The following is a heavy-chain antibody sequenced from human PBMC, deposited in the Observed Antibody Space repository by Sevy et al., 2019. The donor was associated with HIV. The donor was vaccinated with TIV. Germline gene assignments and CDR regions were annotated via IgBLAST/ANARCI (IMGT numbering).Heavy chain of an antibody. J-gene: IGHJ4*02. Sequence: GGSLRLSCVASGFTFSSYWMHWVRQAPGKGLVWVSRINNDGSSTSYADSVEGRFTMSRDNAKNTLYLQMNSLRAEDTAAYYCARGWMRAQTFEYWGQGTLVTVSS. D-gene: IGHD5-12*01. CDR1: GFTFSSYW. CDR3: ARGWMRAQTFEY. CDR2: INNDGSST. V-gene: IGHV3-74*01.